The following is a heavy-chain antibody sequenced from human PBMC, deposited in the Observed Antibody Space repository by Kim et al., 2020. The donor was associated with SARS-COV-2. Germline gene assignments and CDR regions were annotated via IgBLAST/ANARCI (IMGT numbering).Heavy chain of an antibody. CDR2: INHSGST. J-gene: IGHJ5*02. Sequence: SETLSLTCAVYGGSFSGYYWSWIRQPPGKGLEWIGEINHSGSTNYNPSLKSRVTISVDTSKNQFSLKLSSVTAADTAVYYCARKPRTYNWFDPWGQGTLVTVSS. CDR1: GGSFSGYY. V-gene: IGHV4-34*01. CDR3: ARKPRTYNWFDP.